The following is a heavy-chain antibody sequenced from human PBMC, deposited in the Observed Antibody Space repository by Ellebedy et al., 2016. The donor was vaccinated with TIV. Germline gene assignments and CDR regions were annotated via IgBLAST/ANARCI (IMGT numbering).Heavy chain of an antibody. CDR1: GFTFSNYA. CDR3: AKCGSSYGNEAFNI. J-gene: IGHJ3*02. CDR2: IRGGGGGA. D-gene: IGHD5-18*01. V-gene: IGHV3-23*01. Sequence: GESLKISCAASGFTFSNYAMSWVRQAPGKGLEWVSYIRGGGGGADYTDSVKGRFSISRDNSKNTLYLQINSLRAEDTAVYYCAKCGSSYGNEAFNIWGQGTMVTVSS.